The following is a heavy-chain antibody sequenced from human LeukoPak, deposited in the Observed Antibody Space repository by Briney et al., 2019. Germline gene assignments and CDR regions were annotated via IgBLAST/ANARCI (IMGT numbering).Heavy chain of an antibody. CDR2: IYYSGST. V-gene: IGHV4-31*03. J-gene: IGHJ4*02. CDR3: ARGVLVVATSGYYFDY. Sequence: SETLSLTCTVSGGSISSPNYNWGWIRQHPGKGLEWIGYIYYSGSTYYNPSLKSRVTISVDTSKNQFSLKLSSVTAADTAVYYCARGVLVVATSGYYFDYWGQGTLVTVSS. CDR1: GGSISSPNYN. D-gene: IGHD5-12*01.